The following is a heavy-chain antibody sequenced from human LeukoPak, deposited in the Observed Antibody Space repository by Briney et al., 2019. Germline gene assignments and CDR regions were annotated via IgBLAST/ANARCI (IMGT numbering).Heavy chain of an antibody. CDR3: AKDGGGTIFGMVIIVHYMDV. Sequence: EPGGSLRLSCAASGLTFSDYAMNWVRQAPGKGLEWVSTITSGDSTYYADSVKGRFTISRDNSKNTLYLQMNSLRAEDTALYYCAKDGGGTIFGMVIIVHYMDVWGKGTTVTVSS. D-gene: IGHD3-3*01. J-gene: IGHJ6*03. CDR2: ITSGDST. CDR1: GLTFSDYA. V-gene: IGHV3-23*01.